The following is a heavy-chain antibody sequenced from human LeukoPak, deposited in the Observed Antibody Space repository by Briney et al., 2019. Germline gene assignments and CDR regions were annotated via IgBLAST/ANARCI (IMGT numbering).Heavy chain of an antibody. J-gene: IGHJ4*02. CDR2: ISSSSSTI. CDR1: GFTFSSYS. V-gene: IGHV3-48*01. CDR3: ASDCSGTSCYTENLDY. D-gene: IGHD2-2*02. Sequence: GGSLRLSCAASGFTFSSYSMNWVRQAPGKGLEWVSYISSSSSTIYYADSVKGRFTISRDNAKNSLYLQMNSLRAEDTAVYYCASDCSGTSCYTENLDYWGQGTLVTVSS.